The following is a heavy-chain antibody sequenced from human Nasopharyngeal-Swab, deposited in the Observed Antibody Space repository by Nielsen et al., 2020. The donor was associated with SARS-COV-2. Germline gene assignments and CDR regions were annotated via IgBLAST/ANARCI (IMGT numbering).Heavy chain of an antibody. J-gene: IGHJ4*02. CDR1: GFTFSSYA. CDR3: ARDLGGYYGD. D-gene: IGHD3-22*01. V-gene: IGHV3-30-3*01. Sequence: GESLEISCAASGFTFSSYAMHWVRQAPGKGLEWVAVISYDGSNKYYADSVKGRFTISRDNSKNTLYLQMNSLRAEDTAVYYCARDLGGYYGDWGQGTLVTVSS. CDR2: ISYDGSNK.